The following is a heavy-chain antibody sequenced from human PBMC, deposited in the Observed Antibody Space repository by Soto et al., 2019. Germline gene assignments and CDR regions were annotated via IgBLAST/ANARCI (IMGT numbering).Heavy chain of an antibody. V-gene: IGHV4-59*01. CDR3: ASISTHYDFWSGYSFWDAFYI. Sequence: QVQLQESGPGLVKPSENLSLNCTVSGGSISSYYWSWIRQHQGKGLEWIGYISYSGSTNYNPSLKSRVTISVDTSKNQFSLNMSSVSAADTDVYYCASISTHYDFWSGYSFWDAFYIWVQGTMVTVSS. J-gene: IGHJ3*02. CDR2: ISYSGST. CDR1: GGSISSYY. D-gene: IGHD3-3*01.